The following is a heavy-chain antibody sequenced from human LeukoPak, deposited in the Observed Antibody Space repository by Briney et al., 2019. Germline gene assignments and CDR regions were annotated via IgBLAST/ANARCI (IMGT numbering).Heavy chain of an antibody. V-gene: IGHV4-59*01. J-gene: IGHJ4*02. Sequence: PSETLSLTCTVSGGSISSYYWSWIRQPPGKGLEWIGYIYYSGSTNYSPSLKSRVTISVDTSKNQFSLKLSSVTAADTAVYYCARSTGYSIYYFDYWGQGTLVTVSS. CDR1: GGSISSYY. D-gene: IGHD6-13*01. CDR3: ARSTGYSIYYFDY. CDR2: IYYSGST.